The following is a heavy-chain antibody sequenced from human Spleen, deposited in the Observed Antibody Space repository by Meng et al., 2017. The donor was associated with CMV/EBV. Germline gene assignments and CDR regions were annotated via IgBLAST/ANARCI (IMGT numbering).Heavy chain of an antibody. D-gene: IGHD3-3*01. CDR2: IRYDGSNK. V-gene: IGHV3-30*02. CDR1: GFIFSSYG. Sequence: GESLKISCAASGFIFSSYGMHWVRQAPGKGLEWVAFIRYDGSNKYYADSVKGRFTISRDNSKNTLYLQMNRLRAEDTAVYYCARVDSLDFWSTYSNDYYGVDVWGQGTTVTVSS. CDR3: ARVDSLDFWSTYSNDYYGVDV. J-gene: IGHJ6*02.